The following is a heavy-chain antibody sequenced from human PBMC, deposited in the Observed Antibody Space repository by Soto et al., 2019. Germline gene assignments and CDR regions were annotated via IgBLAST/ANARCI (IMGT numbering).Heavy chain of an antibody. V-gene: IGHV4-61*01. J-gene: IGHJ3*02. Sequence: PSETLSLTCTVSGDSVTSDSYFWSWIRQPPGKGLEWIGNSYYSGYYSGSTYYNPSLKSRVTISVDTSKNQFSLKLSSVAAADTAVYYCARVGSTYYDILTGFTTPPRGRAFDIWGQGTMVTVSS. CDR3: ARVGSTYYDILTGFTTPPRGRAFDI. CDR2: SYYSGYYSGST. D-gene: IGHD3-9*01. CDR1: GDSVTSDSYF.